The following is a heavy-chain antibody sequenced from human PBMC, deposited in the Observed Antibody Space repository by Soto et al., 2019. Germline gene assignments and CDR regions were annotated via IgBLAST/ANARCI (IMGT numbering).Heavy chain of an antibody. CDR3: ARDTLSAFDV. CDR1: RFTFSVYW. V-gene: IGHV3-7*01. J-gene: IGHJ3*01. D-gene: IGHD3-16*01. Sequence: GGSLRLSCTASRFTFSVYWMSWVRQAPGKGLEWVANIRHDGSDKFYVDSVKGRFTVSRDNAKNSLYLQMTGLRAEDTAVYYCARDTLSAFDVWGQGTMVTVSS. CDR2: IRHDGSDK.